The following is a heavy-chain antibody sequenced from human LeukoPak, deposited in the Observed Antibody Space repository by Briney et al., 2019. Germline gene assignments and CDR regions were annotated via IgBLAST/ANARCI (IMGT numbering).Heavy chain of an antibody. J-gene: IGHJ5*02. CDR1: GGSFSGYY. D-gene: IGHD4-17*01. Sequence: PSETLSLTCAVYGGSFSGYYWSWIRQPPGKGLEWIGEISHSGSTNYNPSLKSRVTISVDTSKNQFSLKLSSVTAADTAVYYCARVGTTVTTSRWYNWFDPWGQGTLVTVSS. V-gene: IGHV4-34*01. CDR2: ISHSGST. CDR3: ARVGTTVTTSRWYNWFDP.